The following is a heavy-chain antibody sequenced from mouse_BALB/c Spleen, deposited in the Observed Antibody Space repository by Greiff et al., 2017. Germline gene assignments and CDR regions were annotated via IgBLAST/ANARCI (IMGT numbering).Heavy chain of an antibody. J-gene: IGHJ3*01. V-gene: IGHV1S16*01. Sequence: QVQLQQPGAELVKPGASVKLSCKASGYTFTSYYMYWVKQRPGQGLEWIGGINPSNGGTNFNEKFKSKATLTVDKSSSTAYMQLSSLTSEDSAVYYCTTNYYGSRDFAYWGQGTLVTVSA. D-gene: IGHD1-1*01. CDR3: TTNYYGSRDFAY. CDR1: GYTFTSYY. CDR2: INPSNGGT.